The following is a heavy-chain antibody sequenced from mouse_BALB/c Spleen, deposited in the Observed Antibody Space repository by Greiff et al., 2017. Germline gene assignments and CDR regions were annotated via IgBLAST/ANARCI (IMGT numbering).Heavy chain of an antibody. V-gene: IGHV5-12-2*01. CDR2: ISNGGGST. Sequence: DVQLVESGGGLVQPGGSLKLSCAASGFTFSSYTMSWVRQTPEKRLEWVAYISNGGGSTYYPDTVKGRFTISRDNAKNTLYLQMSSLKSEDTAMYYCARHGTTAYYDAMDYWGQGTSVTVSS. D-gene: IGHD1-2*01. CDR3: ARHGTTAYYDAMDY. J-gene: IGHJ4*01. CDR1: GFTFSSYT.